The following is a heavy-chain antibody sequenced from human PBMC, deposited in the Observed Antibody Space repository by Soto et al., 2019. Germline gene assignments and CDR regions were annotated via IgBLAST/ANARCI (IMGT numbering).Heavy chain of an antibody. CDR3: AKEVYREEDGSNSFDY. V-gene: IGHV3-23*01. D-gene: IGHD2-8*01. CDR2: ISGTATST. Sequence: PXASLRLPVAAPSIAFSTCAVSGVRRAPGKGLEWVSSISGTATSTYYADSVKGRFTSSRDNSNDTLYLQMKNLRAEDTAVYYCAKEVYREEDGSNSFDYWGQGTQVTVSS. CDR1: SIAFSTCA. J-gene: IGHJ4*02.